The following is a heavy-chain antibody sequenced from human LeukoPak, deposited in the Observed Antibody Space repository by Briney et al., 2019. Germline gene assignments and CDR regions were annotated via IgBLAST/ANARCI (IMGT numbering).Heavy chain of an antibody. CDR2: IYYSGST. J-gene: IGHJ3*02. V-gene: IGHV4-59*01. D-gene: IGHD6-13*01. Sequence: SETLSLTCTVSGGSISSYYWSWIRQPPGKGLEWIGYIYYSGSTNYNPSLKSRVTISVDTSKNQFSLKLSSVTAADTAVYYCARIRIAAAGINAFDIWGQGTMVTVSS. CDR3: ARIRIAAAGINAFDI. CDR1: GGSISSYY.